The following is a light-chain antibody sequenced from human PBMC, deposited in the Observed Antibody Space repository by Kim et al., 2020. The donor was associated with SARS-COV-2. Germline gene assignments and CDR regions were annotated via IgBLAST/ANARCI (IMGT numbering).Light chain of an antibody. CDR2: GAS. CDR1: QSVSSH. V-gene: IGKV3-15*01. CDR3: QQYSNWPPRT. Sequence: EVVMTQSPATLSVSPGERATLSCRASQSVSSHLTWYQQKPGQAPRLLIYGASTRATGIPDRFSGSGSGTEFTLNISSLKSEDFAVYYCQQYSNWPPRTFGPGTKVDIK. J-gene: IGKJ1*01.